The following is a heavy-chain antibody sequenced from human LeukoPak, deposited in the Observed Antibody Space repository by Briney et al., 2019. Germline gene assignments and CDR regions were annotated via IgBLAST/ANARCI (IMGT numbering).Heavy chain of an antibody. CDR3: AELGITMIGGV. CDR1: GFTFSSFE. D-gene: IGHD3-10*02. CDR2: ISSGGSTI. V-gene: IGHV3-48*03. J-gene: IGHJ6*04. Sequence: GGSLRLSCPASGFTFSSFEMKWVRQAPGKGLGWVSYISSGGSTIYYADSVKGRFTISRDNAKNSLYLQLNSLRAEDTAVYYCAELGITMIGGVWGKGTTVTISS.